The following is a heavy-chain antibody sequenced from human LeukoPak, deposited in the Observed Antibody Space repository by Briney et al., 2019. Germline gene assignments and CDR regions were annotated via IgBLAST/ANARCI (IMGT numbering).Heavy chain of an antibody. Sequence: PGGSLRLSCAASGLTFSSSSMNWVRQAPGKGLEWVSSISSSSSYMYYTDSVKGRFTIFRDNAENSLYLQMNSLRIEDTAVHYCARGLISSGYSPYFDYWGQGTLVTVSS. J-gene: IGHJ4*02. V-gene: IGHV3-21*01. CDR3: ARGLISSGYSPYFDY. D-gene: IGHD3-22*01. CDR1: GLTFSSSS. CDR2: ISSSSSYM.